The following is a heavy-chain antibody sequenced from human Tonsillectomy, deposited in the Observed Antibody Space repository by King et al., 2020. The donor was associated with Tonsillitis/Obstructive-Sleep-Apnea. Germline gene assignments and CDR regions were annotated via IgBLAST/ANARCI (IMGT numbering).Heavy chain of an antibody. CDR2: IYLADDK. V-gene: IGHV2-5*02. D-gene: IGHD4-17*01. CDR3: AHVLYGDSSFDY. J-gene: IGHJ4*02. CDR1: GFSLSTSGVT. Sequence: TLKEAGPTLVKPTQTLTLTCTFSGFSLSTSGVTVGWIRQPPGKALEWLALIYLADDKRYSPSLQRRLTITKDTSKNQVVLTMTHMDPVDTATYYCAHVLYGDSSFDYWGQGTLVTVSS.